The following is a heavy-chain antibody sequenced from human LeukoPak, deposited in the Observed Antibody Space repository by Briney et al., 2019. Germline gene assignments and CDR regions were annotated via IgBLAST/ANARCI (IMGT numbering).Heavy chain of an antibody. V-gene: IGHV3-48*01. CDR2: ISSSSSTI. J-gene: IGHJ4*02. CDR1: GFTFSSYS. Sequence: GGSLRLSCAASGFTFSSYSMNWVRQAPGKGLEWVSYISSSSSTIYYADSVKGRFTISRDNAKNSLYLQMNSLRAEDTAVYYCAIDTPADFDYWGQGTLVTVSS. CDR3: AIDTPADFDY.